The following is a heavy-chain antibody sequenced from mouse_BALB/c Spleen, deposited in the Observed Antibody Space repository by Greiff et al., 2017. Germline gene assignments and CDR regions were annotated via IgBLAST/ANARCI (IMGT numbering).Heavy chain of an antibody. J-gene: IGHJ3*01. CDR3: ATGYDGAWFAY. V-gene: IGHV1-69*02. Sequence: QVQLQQPGAELVKPGASVKLSCKASGYTFTSYWMHWVKQRPGQGLEWIGEIDPSDSYTNYNQKFKGKATLTVDKSSSTAYMQRSSLTSEDSAVYYCATGYDGAWFAYWGQGTLVTVSA. CDR2: IDPSDSYT. CDR1: GYTFTSYW. D-gene: IGHD2-2*01.